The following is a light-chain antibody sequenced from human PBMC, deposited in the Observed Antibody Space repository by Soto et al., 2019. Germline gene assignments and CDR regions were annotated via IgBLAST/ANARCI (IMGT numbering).Light chain of an antibody. V-gene: IGKV1-39*01. CDR2: AAS. CDR1: ETISNY. J-gene: IGKJ2*01. CDR3: QQTYSFPYT. Sequence: DVQMTQSPSSLSASVGARVTITCRTSETISNYLNWFQQKPGKAPELLIYAASSLQSGVPLRFSGSRSGTDFTLTIKSLQPEDFATYLCQQTYSFPYTFGQGTTLEIK.